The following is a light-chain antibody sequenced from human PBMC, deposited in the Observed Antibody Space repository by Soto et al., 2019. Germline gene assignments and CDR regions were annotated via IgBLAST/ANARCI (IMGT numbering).Light chain of an antibody. V-gene: IGKV3-11*01. CDR2: DAS. J-gene: IGKJ1*01. CDR3: QQRSDWPRT. CDR1: QTVSITY. Sequence: IVLTQSPVTLSLSAGESATLSCRASQTVSITYLSWHQQKPGQAPRLLNYDASNRATGIPAWFSGSGSGTDFTLTISSLEHEDFAVYYCQQRSDWPRTFGQGTKVDIK.